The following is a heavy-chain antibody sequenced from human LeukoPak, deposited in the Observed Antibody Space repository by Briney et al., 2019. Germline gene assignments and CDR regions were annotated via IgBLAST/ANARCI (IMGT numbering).Heavy chain of an antibody. V-gene: IGHV4-59*01. Sequence: SETLSLTCTVSGGSISSYYWSWIRQPPGKGLEWIGYIYYSRSTNYNPSLKSRVTISVDTSKNQFSLKLSSVTAADTAVYYCAAVVTPPYYFDYWGQGTLVTVSS. CDR1: GGSISSYY. D-gene: IGHD4-23*01. J-gene: IGHJ4*02. CDR3: AAVVTPPYYFDY. CDR2: IYYSRST.